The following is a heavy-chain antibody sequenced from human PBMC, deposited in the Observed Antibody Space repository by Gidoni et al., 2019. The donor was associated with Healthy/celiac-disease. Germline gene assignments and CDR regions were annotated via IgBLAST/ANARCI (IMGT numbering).Heavy chain of an antibody. V-gene: IGHV3-23*01. Sequence: EVQLLESGGGLVQPGGSLRLSCAASGFTFSSYAMGWVRQAPGKGLEWVSAISGSGGSTYYADSVKGRFTISRDNSKNTLYLQMNSLRAEDTAVYYCAKDGGPPLMVYFYYMDVWGKGTTVTVSS. D-gene: IGHD2-8*01. CDR2: ISGSGGST. CDR1: GFTFSSYA. J-gene: IGHJ6*03. CDR3: AKDGGPPLMVYFYYMDV.